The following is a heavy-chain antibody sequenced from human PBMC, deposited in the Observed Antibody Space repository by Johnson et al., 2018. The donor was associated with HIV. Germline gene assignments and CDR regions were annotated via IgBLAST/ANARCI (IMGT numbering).Heavy chain of an antibody. V-gene: IGHV3-66*01. J-gene: IGHJ3*02. CDR1: GFTFSSYW. CDR3: ARRDLGTLSLDI. D-gene: IGHD4-23*01. Sequence: VQLVESGGGLVQPGGSLRLSCAASGFTFSSYWMHWVRQVPRKGLVWVSVIYSGGSTYYADSVKGRFTISRDNSKNSLYLQMNSLRAGDTAVYYCARRDLGTLSLDIWGQGTMVTVSS. CDR2: IYSGGST.